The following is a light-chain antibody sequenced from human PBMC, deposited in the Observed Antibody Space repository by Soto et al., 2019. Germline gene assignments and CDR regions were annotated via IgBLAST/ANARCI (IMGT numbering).Light chain of an antibody. CDR3: QQTSITPFT. Sequence: DIQMTQSPSSLSASVGDRVTITCRARENIRRYLNWYQHKPGKAPILLIHGASSLESGVPSRFSGIGSGTDFTLTSSSLQPDDFASYYCQQTSITPFTFGQGTKLEIK. V-gene: IGKV1-39*01. CDR2: GAS. CDR1: ENIRRY. J-gene: IGKJ2*01.